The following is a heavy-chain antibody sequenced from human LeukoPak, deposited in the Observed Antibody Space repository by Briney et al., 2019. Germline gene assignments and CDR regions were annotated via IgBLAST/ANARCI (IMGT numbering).Heavy chain of an antibody. V-gene: IGHV4-4*07. CDR3: ARDAPSSGSDAPS. Sequence: PSETLSLTCAVYGGSFSSYYWSWIRQPAGKGLEWIGRIYTSGSTNYNPSLKSRVTISVDKSKNQFSLKLSSVTAADTAVHYCARDAPSSGSDAPSWGQGTLVTVSS. CDR1: GGSFSSYY. CDR2: IYTSGST. J-gene: IGHJ4*02. D-gene: IGHD1-26*01.